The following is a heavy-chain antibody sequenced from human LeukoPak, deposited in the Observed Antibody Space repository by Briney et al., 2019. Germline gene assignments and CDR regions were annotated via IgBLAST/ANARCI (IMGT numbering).Heavy chain of an antibody. Sequence: PSETLSLTCTVSGGSISSSSYYWGWIRQPPGKGLEWIGSIYYSGSTYYNPSLKSRVTISVDRSKNQFSLKLSSVTAADTAVYYCARVVSSSWYPAAYNWFDPWGQGTLVTVSS. CDR1: GGSISSSSYY. J-gene: IGHJ5*02. CDR2: IYYSGST. V-gene: IGHV4-39*07. CDR3: ARVVSSSWYPAAYNWFDP. D-gene: IGHD6-13*01.